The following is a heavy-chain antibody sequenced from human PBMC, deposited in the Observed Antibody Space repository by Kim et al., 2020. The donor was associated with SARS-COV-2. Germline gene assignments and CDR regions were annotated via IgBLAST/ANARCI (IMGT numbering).Heavy chain of an antibody. CDR1: GFTFRTYS. CDR2: ISSTSTYI. J-gene: IGHJ6*02. Sequence: GGSLRLSCAASGFTFRTYSMNWVRQAPGKGLEWVSSISSTSTYIYYADSVKGRFTISRDNAKNSLSLQMNSLRAEDTALYYCARYTSMDYYYGMDVWGQGTTVTVSS. CDR3: ARYTSMDYYYGMDV. V-gene: IGHV3-21*01. D-gene: IGHD3-10*01.